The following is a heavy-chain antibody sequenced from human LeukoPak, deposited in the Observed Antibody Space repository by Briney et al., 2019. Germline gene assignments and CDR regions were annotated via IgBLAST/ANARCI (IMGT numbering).Heavy chain of an antibody. D-gene: IGHD5-18*01. J-gene: IGHJ4*02. CDR2: IYYSGST. Sequence: SQTLSLTCTVSSGSISSGDYYWSWIRQPPGKGLEWIGYIYYSGSTYYNPSLKSRVTISVDTSKNQFSLKLSSVTAADTAVYYCARGDVDTAMVSYWGQGTLVTVSS. CDR1: SGSISSGDYY. CDR3: ARGDVDTAMVSY. V-gene: IGHV4-30-4*01.